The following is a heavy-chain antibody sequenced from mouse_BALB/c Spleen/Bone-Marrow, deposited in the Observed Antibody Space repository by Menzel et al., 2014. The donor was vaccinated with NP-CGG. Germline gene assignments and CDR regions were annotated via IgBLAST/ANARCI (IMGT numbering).Heavy chain of an antibody. CDR3: NEGYGNIGY. J-gene: IGHJ2*01. Sequence: EVKLVESGAALVRSWASVKLSCTASGFNIKDYYMHWVKQSPEQGLEWIGWIDPENGDTEYAPKFQGMATMTADTSSNTAYLQLSSLASEDTAVYYCNEGYGNIGYWGQGTTLTVSS. CDR1: GFNIKDYY. V-gene: IGHV14-4*02. D-gene: IGHD2-10*02. CDR2: IDPENGDT.